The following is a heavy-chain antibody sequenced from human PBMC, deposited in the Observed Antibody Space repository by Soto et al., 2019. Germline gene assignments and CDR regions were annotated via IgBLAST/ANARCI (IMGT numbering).Heavy chain of an antibody. J-gene: IGHJ5*02. CDR2: IWYDGSNK. CDR1: GFTFSSYG. V-gene: IGHV3-33*01. D-gene: IGHD5-18*01. Sequence: PGGSLRLSCAASGFTFSSYGMHWVRQAPGKGLEWVAVIWYDGSNKYYADSVKGRFTISRDNSKNTQYLQMNSLRAEDTAVYYCAAEGYSYGSNWFDPWGQGTLVTVSS. CDR3: AAEGYSYGSNWFDP.